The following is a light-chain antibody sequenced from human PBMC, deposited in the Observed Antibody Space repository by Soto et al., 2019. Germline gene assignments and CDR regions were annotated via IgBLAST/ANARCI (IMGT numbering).Light chain of an antibody. CDR1: RSISSN. CDR3: HQRQSWPRT. V-gene: IGKV3-11*01. Sequence: EIVMTQSPATLSLSPGERATLSCRASRSISSNLAWYQQKPGQAPRLLIHDASTRATGIPARFSASGSGTDFTLTISDVQPEDFALYYCHQRQSWPRTVGQGTKVDIK. CDR2: DAS. J-gene: IGKJ1*01.